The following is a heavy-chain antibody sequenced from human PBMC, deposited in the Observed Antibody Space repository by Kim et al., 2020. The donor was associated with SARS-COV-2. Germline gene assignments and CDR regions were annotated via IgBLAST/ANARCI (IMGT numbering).Heavy chain of an antibody. V-gene: IGHV3-15*01. Sequence: GGSLRLSCVGSGFTFSNAWMSWVRQAPGKGLEWVGRITPKSDGETTAYGAPVKGRFTITRDDSKNTLFLQMNSLKSEDTALYYCTTDRWNIDYDTHDAIDRWGQGTMVT. CDR1: GFTFSNAW. J-gene: IGHJ3*02. CDR3: TTDRWNIDYDTHDAIDR. D-gene: IGHD3-16*01. CDR2: ITPKSDGETT.